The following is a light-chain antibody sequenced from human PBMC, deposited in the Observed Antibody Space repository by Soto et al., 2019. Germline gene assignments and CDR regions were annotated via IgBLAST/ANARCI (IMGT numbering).Light chain of an antibody. CDR1: SSNIGSNS. J-gene: IGLJ1*01. Sequence: QSVLTQPPSASGTPGQRVTISCSGSSSNIGSNSVNWYQQLPGTAPKLLIYSNDRRPSGVPDRFSGSKSGTSASLAISGLQSEDEADYYCAAGDDSMNGYVFGTGTKLPVL. V-gene: IGLV1-44*01. CDR3: AAGDDSMNGYV. CDR2: SND.